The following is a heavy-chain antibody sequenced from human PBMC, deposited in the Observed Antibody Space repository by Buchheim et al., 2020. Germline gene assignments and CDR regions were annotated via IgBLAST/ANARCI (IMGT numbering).Heavy chain of an antibody. J-gene: IGHJ4*02. Sequence: QVQLVQSGGGVVQPGSSLRLSCAASGFTFSSYGMHWVRQAPGQGLEWVAVIWNDGSNKYYAHSVKGRFAISRDNSKNTPYLQMNGQGAEDTAVEYWAGGIAAAGETIDDWGQGTL. CDR2: IWNDGSNK. V-gene: IGHV3-33*01. CDR3: AGGIAAAGETIDD. D-gene: IGHD6-13*01. CDR1: GFTFSSYG.